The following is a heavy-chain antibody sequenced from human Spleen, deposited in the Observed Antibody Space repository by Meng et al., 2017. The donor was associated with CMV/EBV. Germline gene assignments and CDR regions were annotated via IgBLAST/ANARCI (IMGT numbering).Heavy chain of an antibody. CDR1: GYTFTSYG. V-gene: IGHV1-18*01. Sequence: ASVKVSCKASGYTFTSYGISWVRQAPGQGLEWMGWISAYNGNTNYAQKLQGRVTMTTDTSTSTAYMELRSLRSDDTAIYHCARDSLVRGRSTYYYGMDVWGQGTTVTVSS. J-gene: IGHJ6*02. CDR3: ARDSLVRGRSTYYYGMDV. CDR2: ISAYNGNT. D-gene: IGHD3-10*01.